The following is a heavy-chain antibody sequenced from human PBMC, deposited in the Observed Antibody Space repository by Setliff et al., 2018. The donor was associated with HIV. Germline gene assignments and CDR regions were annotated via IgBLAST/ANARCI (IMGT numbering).Heavy chain of an antibody. V-gene: IGHV1-18*01. CDR1: GYTFTNYG. J-gene: IGHJ4*02. Sequence: ASVKVSCKASGYTFTNYGINWVRQAPGQGPEWMGWISAYNGNTNYAQKLQGRVTMTTDTSTSTAYMELRSLRSDDTAVYYCARSSAYYYDSSGYYTGDYWGQGTLVTVSS. CDR3: ARSSAYYYDSSGYYTGDY. CDR2: ISAYNGNT. D-gene: IGHD3-22*01.